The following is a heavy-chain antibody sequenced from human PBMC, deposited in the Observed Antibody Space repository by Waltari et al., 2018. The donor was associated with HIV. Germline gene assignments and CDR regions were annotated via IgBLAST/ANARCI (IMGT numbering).Heavy chain of an antibody. J-gene: IGHJ4*02. CDR3: ARDSCGGVSCSRRLDF. Sequence: EVQLVESGGGLVKPGGSLRLSCAASRFTFSPYSMNWVRQAPGKGLECVSSISSSGSYIYYADSVKGRFTISRDNARNSMYLQMNSLRAEDTAIYYCARDSCGGVSCSRRLDFWGQGTLVTVSS. V-gene: IGHV3-21*04. CDR1: RFTFSPYS. CDR2: ISSSGSYI. D-gene: IGHD2-15*01.